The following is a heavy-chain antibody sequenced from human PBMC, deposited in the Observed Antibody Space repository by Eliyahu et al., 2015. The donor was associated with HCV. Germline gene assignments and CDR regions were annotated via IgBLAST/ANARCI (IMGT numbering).Heavy chain of an antibody. J-gene: IGHJ4*02. CDR1: GFIFSKTW. CDR3: LRDWYGEFY. D-gene: IGHD3-10*01. Sequence: VQLVEXGGGLIQPGGSLXLPCAASGFIFSKTWMHWARQGPGKGLXWVARIDNDGRXTTYAGXVKGRFTISRDNAKNTLHLQMNSLRAEDTAVYYCLRDWYGEFYWGQGTLVTVTS. V-gene: IGHV3-74*03. CDR2: IDNDGRXT.